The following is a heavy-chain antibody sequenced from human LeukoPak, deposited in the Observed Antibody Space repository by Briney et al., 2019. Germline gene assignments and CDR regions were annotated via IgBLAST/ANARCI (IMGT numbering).Heavy chain of an antibody. CDR3: AKDLGTTNLWRAFDY. Sequence: GGSLRLSCVASGXTFSNNALSWVRQAPGKGLEGASAVSGGGDSTYYTDSVKGRFTISRDNSKNTLYLQMNSLRAEDTAVYYCAKDLGTTNLWRAFDYWGQGTLVTVSS. CDR2: VSGGGDST. D-gene: IGHD3-3*01. CDR1: GXTFSNNA. V-gene: IGHV3-23*01. J-gene: IGHJ4*02.